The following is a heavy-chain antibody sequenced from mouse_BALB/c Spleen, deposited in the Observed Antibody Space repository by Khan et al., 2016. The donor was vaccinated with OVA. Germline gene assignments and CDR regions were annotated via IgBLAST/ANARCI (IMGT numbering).Heavy chain of an antibody. CDR1: GYTFTSYW. D-gene: IGHD2-2*01. CDR2: IDPSDSET. Sequence: QVQLKQPGTELVRPGASVKLSCKASGYTFTSYWMNWVKQRPGHGLEWIGRIDPSDSETHYNQLFKDKATLTVDKSSSTAYIQLSSLTSEDSAVYYCTRREKYGYDTSWFAYWGQGTLVTVSA. V-gene: IGHV1-61*01. CDR3: TRREKYGYDTSWFAY. J-gene: IGHJ3*01.